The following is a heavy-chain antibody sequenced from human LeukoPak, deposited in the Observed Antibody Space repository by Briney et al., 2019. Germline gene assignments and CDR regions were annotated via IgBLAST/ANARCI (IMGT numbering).Heavy chain of an antibody. CDR3: ARKISPPAGWFDP. CDR2: TYPGDSDT. Sequence: GESLKISCSCLGFKFYQLCNERVRQMPGKGLEWMGITYPGDSDTRYSPSFQGQVTISADKSISTAYLQWRSLKAPDSAMYYCARKISPPAGWFDPWGQGTLVTVSS. CDR1: GFKFYQLC. J-gene: IGHJ5*02. D-gene: IGHD2/OR15-2a*01. V-gene: IGHV5-51*01.